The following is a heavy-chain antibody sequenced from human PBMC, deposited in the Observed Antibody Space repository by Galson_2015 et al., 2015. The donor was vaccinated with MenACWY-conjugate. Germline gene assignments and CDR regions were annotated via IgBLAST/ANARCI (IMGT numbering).Heavy chain of an antibody. D-gene: IGHD4-17*01. V-gene: IGHV4-59*13. Sequence: SETLSLTCTVSGASMSNYSWTWIRQSPGKGLEWIGHIYHSGATNYNPSLQSRVTISADASKDQISLNLASVSAADTAVYYCARRATTGWFHPRGQGTQVTVSS. CDR3: ARRATTGWFHP. J-gene: IGHJ5*02. CDR2: IYHSGAT. CDR1: GASMSNYS.